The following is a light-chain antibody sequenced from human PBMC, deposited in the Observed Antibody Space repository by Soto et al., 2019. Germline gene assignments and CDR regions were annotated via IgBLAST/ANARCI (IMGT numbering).Light chain of an antibody. Sequence: EIVMTQSPATLSVSPGERATLSCGASQSVSSNLAWYQQKPGQAPRLLIYGASTRATGVPARFSGSGSGTEFTLTISRLEPEDSAVYYCQQYNNWSPITFGQGTRLEI. CDR3: QQYNNWSPIT. CDR1: QSVSSN. V-gene: IGKV3-15*01. J-gene: IGKJ5*01. CDR2: GAS.